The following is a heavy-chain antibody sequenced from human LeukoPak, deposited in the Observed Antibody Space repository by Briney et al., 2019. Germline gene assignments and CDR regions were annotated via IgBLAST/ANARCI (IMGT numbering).Heavy chain of an antibody. D-gene: IGHD6-19*01. J-gene: IGHJ4*02. CDR2: IYYSGST. CDR1: GGSISSSSYY. CDR3: ARDRAQDSSGWNYFDY. V-gene: IGHV4-39*07. Sequence: SETLSLTCTVSGGSISSSSYYWGWIRQPPGKGLEWIGSIYYSGSTYYNPSLKSRVTISVDTSKNQFSLKLSSVTAADTAVYYCARDRAQDSSGWNYFDYWGQGTLVTVSS.